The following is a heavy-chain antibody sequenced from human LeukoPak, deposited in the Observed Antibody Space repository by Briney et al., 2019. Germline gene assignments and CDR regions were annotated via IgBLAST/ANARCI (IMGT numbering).Heavy chain of an antibody. V-gene: IGHV3-21*01. CDR2: ISSSSSYI. J-gene: IGHJ3*02. CDR1: GFTFSSYS. CDR3: VRDGGSMVRGVNAFDI. D-gene: IGHD3-10*01. Sequence: GGSLRLSCAASGFTFSSYSMNWVRQAPGKGLEWVSSISSSSSYIYYADSVKGQFTISRDNAKNSLYLQMNSLRAEDTAVYYCVRDGGSMVRGVNAFDIWGQGTMVTVSS.